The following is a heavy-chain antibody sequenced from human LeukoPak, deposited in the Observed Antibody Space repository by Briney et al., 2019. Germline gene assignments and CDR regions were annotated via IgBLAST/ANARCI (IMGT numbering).Heavy chain of an antibody. CDR3: ARSRIVGASPPNY. D-gene: IGHD1-26*01. Sequence: SETLSLTCTVSGGSIISYYWSWIRQPPGKGLEWIGYIYYSGTTNYNPSLKSRVTISVDTSKNQFSLKLSSVTAADTAVYYCARSRIVGASPPNYWGQGTLVTVSS. CDR1: GGSIISYY. V-gene: IGHV4-59*12. J-gene: IGHJ4*02. CDR2: IYYSGTT.